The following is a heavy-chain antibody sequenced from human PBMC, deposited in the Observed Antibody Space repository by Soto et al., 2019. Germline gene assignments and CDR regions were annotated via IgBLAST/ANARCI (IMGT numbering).Heavy chain of an antibody. J-gene: IGHJ6*02. CDR1: GFTFSGFA. D-gene: IGHD6-13*01. CDR3: AREWGIAAAGYYYYYGMDV. CDR2: TRSKANNYAT. V-gene: IGHV3-73*02. Sequence: EVQLVESGGGLVQPGGSLKLSCAASGFTFSGFAMHWVRQASGKGLEWVGRTRSKANNYATAYAASLKGRFTISRDDSKNTAYLQMNSLKTEDTAVYYCAREWGIAAAGYYYYYGMDVWGQGTTVTVSS.